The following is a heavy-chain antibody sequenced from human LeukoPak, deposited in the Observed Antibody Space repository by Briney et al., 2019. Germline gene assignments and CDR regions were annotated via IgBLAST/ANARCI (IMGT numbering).Heavy chain of an antibody. CDR2: ISSNGGST. J-gene: IGHJ4*02. CDR1: GFTFSSYA. V-gene: IGHV3-64*01. CDR3: ARDYYDSSGYYCFGY. D-gene: IGHD3-22*01. Sequence: PGGSLRLSCAASGFTFSSYAMSWVRQAPGKGLEYVSAISSNGGSTYYANSVKGRFTISRDNSKNTLYLQMGSLRAEDMAVYYCARDYYDSSGYYCFGYWGQGTLVTVSS.